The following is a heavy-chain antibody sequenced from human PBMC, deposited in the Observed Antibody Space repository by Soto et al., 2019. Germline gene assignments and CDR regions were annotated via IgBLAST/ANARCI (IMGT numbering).Heavy chain of an antibody. CDR2: IIPIFGTA. Sequence: ASVKVSCKASGGTFSSYAISWVRQAPGQGLEWMGGIIPIFGTANYAQKFQGRVTITADESTSTAYMELSSLRSEDTAVYYCARVRDGYRLFDYWGQGTLVTVSS. CDR1: GGTFSSYA. D-gene: IGHD5-12*01. V-gene: IGHV1-69*13. J-gene: IGHJ4*02. CDR3: ARVRDGYRLFDY.